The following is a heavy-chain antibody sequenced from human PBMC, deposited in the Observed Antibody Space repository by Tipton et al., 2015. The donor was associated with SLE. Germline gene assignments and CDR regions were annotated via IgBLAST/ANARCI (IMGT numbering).Heavy chain of an antibody. Sequence: SLRLSCAASGFIFSSTWMTWVRQAPGKGLEWVANIKGDGSEKHYVDSVKGRFTISRDNAENSVYLEMSSLKAEDTALYYCGANIPPHYPAFWGQVSLVTVSS. CDR2: IKGDGSEK. CDR3: GANIPPHYPAF. CDR1: GFIFSSTW. V-gene: IGHV3-7*01. D-gene: IGHD4/OR15-4a*01. J-gene: IGHJ4*02.